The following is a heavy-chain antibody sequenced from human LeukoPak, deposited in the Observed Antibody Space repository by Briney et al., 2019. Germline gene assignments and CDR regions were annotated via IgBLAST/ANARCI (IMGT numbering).Heavy chain of an antibody. D-gene: IGHD2-2*01. CDR1: GYTFTGYY. V-gene: IGHV1-2*02. CDR3: ARGYCSSTSCYSFYGMDV. J-gene: IGHJ6*02. Sequence: ASVKVSCKASGYTFTGYYMRWVRQAPGQGLEWMGWINPNSGGTNYAQKFQGRVTMTRDTSISTAYMELSRLRSDDTAVYYCARGYCSSTSCYSFYGMDVWGQGTTVTVSS. CDR2: INPNSGGT.